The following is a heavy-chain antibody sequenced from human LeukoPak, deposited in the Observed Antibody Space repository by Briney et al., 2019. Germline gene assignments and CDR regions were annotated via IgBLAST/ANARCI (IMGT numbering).Heavy chain of an antibody. CDR1: GFTFSSYW. D-gene: IGHD6-13*01. CDR3: AKAGGSSWYLYDAFDI. V-gene: IGHV3-7*01. CDR2: IKQDGSEK. Sequence: GGSLRLSCAASGFTFSSYWMSWVRQAPGKGLEWVANIKQDGSEKYYVDSVKGRFTISRDNSKNTLYLQMNSLRAEDTAVYYCAKAGGSSWYLYDAFDIWGQGTMVTVSS. J-gene: IGHJ3*02.